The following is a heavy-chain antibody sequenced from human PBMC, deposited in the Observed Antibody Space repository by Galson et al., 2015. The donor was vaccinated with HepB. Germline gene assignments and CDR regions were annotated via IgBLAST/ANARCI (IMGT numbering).Heavy chain of an antibody. CDR2: IIPILGIA. J-gene: IGHJ4*02. Sequence: SVKVSCKASGGTFSSYTISWVRQAPGQGLEWMGRIIPILGIANYAQKFQGRVTITADKSTSTAYMELSSLRSEDTAVYYCARMGGHPYDSSGYYYYFDYWGQGTLVTVSS. D-gene: IGHD3-22*01. V-gene: IGHV1-69*02. CDR3: ARMGGHPYDSSGYYYYFDY. CDR1: GGTFSSYT.